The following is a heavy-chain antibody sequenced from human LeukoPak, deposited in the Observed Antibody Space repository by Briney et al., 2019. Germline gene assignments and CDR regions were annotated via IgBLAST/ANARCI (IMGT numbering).Heavy chain of an antibody. CDR2: IYYSGST. J-gene: IGHJ3*02. CDR3: AREWDNWNAGAFDI. V-gene: IGHV4-59*12. D-gene: IGHD1-20*01. CDR1: GGSISSYY. Sequence: SETLSLTCTVSGGSISSYYWSWIRQPPGKGLERIGYIYYSGSTNYNPSLKSRVTISVDTSKNQFSLKLSSVTAADTAVYYCAREWDNWNAGAFDIWGQGTMVTVSS.